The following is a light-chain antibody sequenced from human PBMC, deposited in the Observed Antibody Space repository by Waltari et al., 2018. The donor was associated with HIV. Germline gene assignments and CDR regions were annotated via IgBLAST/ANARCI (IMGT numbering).Light chain of an antibody. CDR3: QARRNLPSGAK. Sequence: IVLTQSPATLSLSPGERATLSCRASQSVSSYSAWYQQKPGPAPNLLIYCASNRATGIPARFSGSGAGTDFTLNISSLEPEDFAVYFFQARRNLPSGAKFGGGTKVEIK. J-gene: IGKJ4*02. CDR1: QSVSSY. CDR2: CAS. V-gene: IGKV3-11*01.